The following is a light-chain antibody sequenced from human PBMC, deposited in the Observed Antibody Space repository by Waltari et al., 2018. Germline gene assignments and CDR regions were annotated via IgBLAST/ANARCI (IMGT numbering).Light chain of an antibody. V-gene: IGLV1-51*01. J-gene: IGLJ2*01. CDR2: DNN. Sequence: QSVLTQPPSVSAAPGQKVTISCSGTGTNIGTNFVPWYQQLPGTAPKLLIYDNNKRPSGIPDRFSGSKSGTSATLGITGLQTGDEADYYCGTWDTDLSVVFGGGTKLTVL. CDR3: GTWDTDLSVV. CDR1: GTNIGTNF.